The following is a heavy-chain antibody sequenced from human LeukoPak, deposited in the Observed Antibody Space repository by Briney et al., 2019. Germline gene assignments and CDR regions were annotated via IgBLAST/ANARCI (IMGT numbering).Heavy chain of an antibody. Sequence: SETLSLTCTVSGGSISSYYWSWIRQPPGKGLEWIGYIYYSGSTNYNPSLKSRVTISVDTSKDQFSLKLSSVTAADTAVYYCARGGADFWSGYYWVWDYWGQGTLVTVSS. CDR2: IYYSGST. CDR1: GGSISSYY. J-gene: IGHJ4*02. D-gene: IGHD3-3*01. CDR3: ARGGADFWSGYYWVWDY. V-gene: IGHV4-59*01.